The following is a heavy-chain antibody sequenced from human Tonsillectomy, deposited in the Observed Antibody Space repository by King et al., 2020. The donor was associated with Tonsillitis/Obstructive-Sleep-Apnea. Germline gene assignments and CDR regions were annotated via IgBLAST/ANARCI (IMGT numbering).Heavy chain of an antibody. CDR2: INWSGGYT. CDR1: GFTFDDYG. D-gene: IGHD3-10*01. Sequence: VQLVESGGGVVRPGGSLRLSCAGSGFTFDDYGMSWVRQAPGKGLEWVSGINWSGGYTGYADSVKGRFTISRDNAKNSLYLQMNSLRTEDTAFYYCARDLRGVENNYYGSGSPDYWGQGTLVTVAS. J-gene: IGHJ4*02. CDR3: ARDLRGVENNYYGSGSPDY. V-gene: IGHV3-20*04.